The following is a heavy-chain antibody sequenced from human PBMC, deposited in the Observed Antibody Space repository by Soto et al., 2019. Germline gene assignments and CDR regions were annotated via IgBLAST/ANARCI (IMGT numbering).Heavy chain of an antibody. CDR3: ARDRITGTTQLYYYGMDV. CDR1: GGSISSGDYY. V-gene: IGHV4-30-4*01. D-gene: IGHD1-7*01. CDR2: IYYSGST. J-gene: IGHJ6*02. Sequence: PSETLSLTCTVSGGSISSGDYYWSWIRQPPGKGLEWIGYIYYSGSTYYNPSLKSRVTISVDTSKNQFSLKLSSVTAADTAVYYCARDRITGTTQLYYYGMDVWGQGTKVTVSS.